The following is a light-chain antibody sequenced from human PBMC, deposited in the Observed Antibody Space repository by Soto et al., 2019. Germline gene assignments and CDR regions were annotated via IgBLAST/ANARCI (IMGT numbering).Light chain of an antibody. J-gene: IGKJ2*03. CDR2: LGS. CDR3: MQALQTPR. Sequence: DIVMTQSPLSLPVTPGEPASISCRSSQSLLHSNGYNYLDWYLQKPGQSPQLLIYLGSNRASGVPDRFSGSGSGTDFTLKISRVEAEDVGVYYCMQALQTPRFGQGTMLEIK. V-gene: IGKV2-28*01. CDR1: QSLLHSNGYNY.